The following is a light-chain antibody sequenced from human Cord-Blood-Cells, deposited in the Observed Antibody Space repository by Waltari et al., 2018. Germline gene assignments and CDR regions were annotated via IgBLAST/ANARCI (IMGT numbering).Light chain of an antibody. CDR1: SSNIGSNT. CDR3: AAWDDSLNGWV. V-gene: IGLV1-44*01. Sequence: QSVLTQPPSASGTPGQRVTISCSGSSSNIGSNTVNWYQQLPGTDPKLLIYSNNQRPSGVPDRFSGSKSGTSASLAISGLQSEDEADYYCAAWDDSLNGWVFGGGTKLTV. CDR2: SNN. J-gene: IGLJ3*02.